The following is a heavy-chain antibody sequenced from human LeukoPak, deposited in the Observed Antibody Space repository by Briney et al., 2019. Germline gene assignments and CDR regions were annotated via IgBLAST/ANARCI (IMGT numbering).Heavy chain of an antibody. Sequence: ASVKVSCKASGYTFTGYYMHWVRQAPGQGLEWMGWINPNSGGTNYAQKFQGRVTITTDESTSTAYMELSSLRSEDTAVYYCASSEYSSSSWIYYYYYMDVWGKGTTVTVSS. CDR1: GYTFTGYY. CDR2: INPNSGGT. CDR3: ASSEYSSSSWIYYYYYMDV. V-gene: IGHV1-2*02. D-gene: IGHD6-6*01. J-gene: IGHJ6*03.